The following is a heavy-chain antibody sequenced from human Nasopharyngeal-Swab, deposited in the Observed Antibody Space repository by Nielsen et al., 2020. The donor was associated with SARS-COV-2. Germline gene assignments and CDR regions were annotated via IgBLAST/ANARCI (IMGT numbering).Heavy chain of an antibody. CDR3: GRDLGGRFST. D-gene: IGHD3-16*01. V-gene: IGHV3-74*01. CDR1: GFTFSSYW. CDR2: IDEHGSTI. Sequence: GESLKISCVASGFTFSSYWMHWVRQVPGKGLVWVSRIDEHGSTINHADSVEGRFTISRDNAKNTLFLQMNSLRAEDPAVYYCGRDLGGRFSTWGQGTLVTVSS. J-gene: IGHJ5*02.